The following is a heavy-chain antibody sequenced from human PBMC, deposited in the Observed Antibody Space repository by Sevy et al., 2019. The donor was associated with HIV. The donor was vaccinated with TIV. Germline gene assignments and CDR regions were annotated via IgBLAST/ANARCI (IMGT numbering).Heavy chain of an antibody. CDR1: GSAFSDYG. D-gene: IGHD4-17*01. V-gene: IGHV3-33*01. J-gene: IGHJ4*02. CDR2: IWYDGNNQ. CDR3: ARDPRIFGDYLLTYFDY. Sequence: GGSLRLSCVASGSAFSDYGMHWIRQAPGKGLEWVAVIWYDGNNQHYADSVRGRFTISRDNSKNTLYLQLSSLRAEDTAVYYCARDPRIFGDYLLTYFDYWGQRVLVTVSS.